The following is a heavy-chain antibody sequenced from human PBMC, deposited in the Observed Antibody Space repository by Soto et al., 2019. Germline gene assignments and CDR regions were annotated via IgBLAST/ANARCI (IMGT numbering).Heavy chain of an antibody. CDR1: GFTFSSYA. Sequence: PGGSLRLSCAASGFTFSSYAMSWVRQAPGKGLEWVSAISGSGGSTYYADSVKGRFTISRDNSKNTLYLQMNSLRAEDTAVYYCAKDLNVVVPAAMRSSSCWGQGTLVTV. D-gene: IGHD2-2*01. CDR2: ISGSGGST. J-gene: IGHJ4*02. V-gene: IGHV3-23*01. CDR3: AKDLNVVVPAAMRSSSC.